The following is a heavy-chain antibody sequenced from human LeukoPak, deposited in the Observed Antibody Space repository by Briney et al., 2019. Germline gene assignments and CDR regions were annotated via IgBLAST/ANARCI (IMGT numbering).Heavy chain of an antibody. V-gene: IGHV1-18*01. J-gene: IGHJ4*02. CDR2: ISAYNGNT. Sequence: ASVKVSCKASGYTFTSYGISWVRQAPGQGLEWMGWISAYNGNTNYAQKLQGRVTMTTDTSTSTAYMELRSLRSDDTAVYYCAREAGITVAVTGVFDYWGQGTLVTVSS. D-gene: IGHD6-19*01. CDR3: AREAGITVAVTGVFDY. CDR1: GYTFTSYG.